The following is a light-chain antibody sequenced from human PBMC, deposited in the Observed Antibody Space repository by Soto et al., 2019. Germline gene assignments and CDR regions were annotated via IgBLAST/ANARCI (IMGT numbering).Light chain of an antibody. J-gene: IGKJ1*01. CDR1: QSVSSY. CDR3: QQRSNWPWT. Sequence: EIVLNQSPATLSLKQGERATLSCRASQSVSSYLAWYQQKPGQAPRLLIYDASNRATGIPARFSGSGSGTDFTLTFSSLEPEDFAVYYCQQRSNWPWTFGQGTKVDNK. CDR2: DAS. V-gene: IGKV3-11*01.